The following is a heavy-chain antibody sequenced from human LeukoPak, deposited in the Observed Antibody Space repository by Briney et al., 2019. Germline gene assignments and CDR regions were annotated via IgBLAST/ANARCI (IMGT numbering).Heavy chain of an antibody. CDR3: ARDSDDYGDYFWFDP. Sequence: SVKVSCKASGGTFSSYAISWVRQAPGQGLEWMGGIIPVFGTANYAQKFQGRVTITADESTSTAYMELSSLRSEDTAVYYCARDSDDYGDYFWFDPWGQGTLVTVSS. V-gene: IGHV1-69*13. J-gene: IGHJ5*02. CDR2: IIPVFGTA. CDR1: GGTFSSYA. D-gene: IGHD4-17*01.